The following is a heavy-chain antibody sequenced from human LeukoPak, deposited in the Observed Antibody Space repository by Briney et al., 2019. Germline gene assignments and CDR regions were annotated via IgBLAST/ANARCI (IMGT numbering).Heavy chain of an antibody. Sequence: GGSLRLSCAASGFTVSSNYMSWVRQAPGKGLEWVSVIYSGGSTYYADSVKGRFTISRDNAKNSLYPQMNSLRAEDTAVYYCARVGYYDSSGYLYYFDYWGQGTLVTVSS. CDR3: ARVGYYDSSGYLYYFDY. CDR2: IYSGGST. V-gene: IGHV3-53*01. J-gene: IGHJ4*02. D-gene: IGHD3-22*01. CDR1: GFTVSSNY.